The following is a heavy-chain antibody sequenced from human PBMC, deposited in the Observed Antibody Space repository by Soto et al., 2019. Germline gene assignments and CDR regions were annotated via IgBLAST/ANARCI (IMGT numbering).Heavy chain of an antibody. D-gene: IGHD3-10*01. J-gene: IGHJ4*02. CDR1: GGTFSSYA. CDR3: ASWVRGRTSGYFDS. Sequence: QVQLVQSGAEVKKPGSSVKVSCKASGGTFSSYAISWVRQAPGQGLEWMGGVIPIFGTANYAQKFQGRVTITADKSTSTAYMELSSLRSEDTAVYYCASWVRGRTSGYFDSWCQGTLVTVSS. CDR2: VIPIFGTA. V-gene: IGHV1-69*06.